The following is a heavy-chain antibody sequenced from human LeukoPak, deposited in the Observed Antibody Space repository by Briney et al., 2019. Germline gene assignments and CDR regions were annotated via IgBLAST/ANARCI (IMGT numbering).Heavy chain of an antibody. CDR2: ISSISSSI. Sequence: GGSLRLSCAASGFTFSSYSMNWVRQAPGKGLEWVSSISSISSSIFNADSVKGRFTISRDNAENSLYLQMNSLRAEDTAVYYCVRDSALSGTGYIVYDSEHWGQGTLVTVSS. D-gene: IGHD5/OR15-5a*01. CDR3: VRDSALSGTGYIVYDSEH. V-gene: IGHV3-21*06. CDR1: GFTFSSYS. J-gene: IGHJ4*02.